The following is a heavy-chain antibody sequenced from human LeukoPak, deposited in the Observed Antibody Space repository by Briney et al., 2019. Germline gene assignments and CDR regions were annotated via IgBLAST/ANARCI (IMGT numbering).Heavy chain of an antibody. CDR1: GYTLTELS. J-gene: IGHJ4*02. CDR2: FDPEDGET. CDR3: ATARTYYYGSGSMTY. V-gene: IGHV1-24*01. D-gene: IGHD3-10*01. Sequence: ASVKVSCKVSGYTLTELSMHWVRQAPGKGLEWMGGFDPEDGETIYAQKFQGRVTVTEDTSTDTAYMELSSLRSEDTAVYYCATARTYYYGSGSMTYWGQGTLVTVSS.